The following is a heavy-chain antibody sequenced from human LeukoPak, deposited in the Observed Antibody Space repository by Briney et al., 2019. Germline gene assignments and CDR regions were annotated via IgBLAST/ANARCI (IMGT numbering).Heavy chain of an antibody. J-gene: IGHJ4*02. CDR2: INPNSGGT. CDR1: GYTFTGYY. V-gene: IGHV1-2*02. CDR3: ARPMQQLASFDY. D-gene: IGHD6-13*01. Sequence: ASVKVSCKASGYTFTGYYMHRVRQAPGQGLEWMGWINPNSGGTNYAQKFQGRVTMTRDTSISTAYMELSRLRSDDTAVYYCARPMQQLASFDYWGQGTLVTVSS.